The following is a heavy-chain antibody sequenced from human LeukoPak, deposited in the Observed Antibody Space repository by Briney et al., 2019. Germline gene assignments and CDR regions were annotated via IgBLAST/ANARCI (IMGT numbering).Heavy chain of an antibody. CDR2: IGQDGSEN. D-gene: IGHD6-19*01. CDR1: GFTFSNYW. Sequence: PGGSLRLSCAASGFTFSNYWMNWVRQAPGKGLEWVASIGQDGSENYYVDSVKGRFTISRDNAKNSLYLQMNSLIVEDTAVYYCARGGGWYFDYWGQGALITASS. CDR3: ARGGGWYFDY. V-gene: IGHV3-7*01. J-gene: IGHJ4*02.